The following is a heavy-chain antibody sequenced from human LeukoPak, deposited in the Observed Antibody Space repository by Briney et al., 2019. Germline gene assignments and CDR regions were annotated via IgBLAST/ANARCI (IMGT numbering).Heavy chain of an antibody. J-gene: IGHJ4*02. D-gene: IGHD3-9*01. Sequence: GGSLRLSCAASGFTFSDYYMSWIRQAPGKGLEWVSYISSSGSTIYCADSVKGRFTISRDNAKNSLYLQMNSLRAEDTAVYYCARDPRYYDILTGTFDYWGQGTLVTVSS. V-gene: IGHV3-11*01. CDR1: GFTFSDYY. CDR3: ARDPRYYDILTGTFDY. CDR2: ISSSGSTI.